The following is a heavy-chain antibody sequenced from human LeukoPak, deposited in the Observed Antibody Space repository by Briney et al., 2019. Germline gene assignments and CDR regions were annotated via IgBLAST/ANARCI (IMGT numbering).Heavy chain of an antibody. CDR3: ARETIAAAGTWYFDY. V-gene: IGHV1-69*04. D-gene: IGHD6-13*01. CDR1: GGTFSSYA. Sequence: ASVKVSCKASGGTFSSYAISWVRQAPGQGLEWMGRIIPILGIANYAQKFQGRVTITADKSTSTAYMELSSLRSEDTAVYYCARETIAAAGTWYFDYWGQGTLVTVSS. J-gene: IGHJ4*02. CDR2: IIPILGIA.